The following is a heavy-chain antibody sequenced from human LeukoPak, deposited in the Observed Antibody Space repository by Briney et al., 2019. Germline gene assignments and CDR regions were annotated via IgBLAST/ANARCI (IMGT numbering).Heavy chain of an antibody. Sequence: PGGSLRLSCTASGFTFSGYSMNWIRQAPGKGLEWVSSLGTRSTSIYHAGSVKGRFAISRDNAKNSLYLQMNSLRAEDTAVYYCTRGASYYDYWGQGTLVTVSS. CDR2: LGTRSTSI. CDR3: TRGASYYDY. D-gene: IGHD3-10*01. CDR1: GFTFSGYS. J-gene: IGHJ4*02. V-gene: IGHV3-21*04.